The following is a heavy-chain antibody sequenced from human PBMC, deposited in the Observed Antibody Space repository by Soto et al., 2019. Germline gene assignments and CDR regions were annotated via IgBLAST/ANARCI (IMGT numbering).Heavy chain of an antibody. Sequence: VQLVESGGGLVQPGRALRLSCAGAEFNFDQYVMQRVRPAPGKGLVCVSGISLDSATMVYTDSEKGRFTISRDNAKKTLYLQMNSMRKYDTALYYCSSGRYIDSTGHVAAPDIWGQGTMVTVSS. V-gene: IGHV3-9*01. CDR2: ISLDSATM. D-gene: IGHD3-22*01. CDR1: EFNFDQYV. J-gene: IGHJ3*02. CDR3: SSGRYIDSTGHVAAPDI.